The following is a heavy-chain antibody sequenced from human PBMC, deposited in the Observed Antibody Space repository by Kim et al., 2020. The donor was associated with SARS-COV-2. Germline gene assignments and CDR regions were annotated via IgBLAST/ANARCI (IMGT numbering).Heavy chain of an antibody. J-gene: IGHJ6*02. V-gene: IGHV3-15*01. CDR1: GFTFSNAW. Sequence: GGSLRLSCAASGFTFSNAWMSWVRQAPGKGLEWVGRIKSKTDGGTTDYAAPVKGRFTISRDDSKNTLYLQMNSLKTEDTAVYYCTTGGRWLRTYYYYYYGMDVWGQGTTVTVSS. D-gene: IGHD5-12*01. CDR3: TTGGRWLRTYYYYYYGMDV. CDR2: IKSKTDGGTT.